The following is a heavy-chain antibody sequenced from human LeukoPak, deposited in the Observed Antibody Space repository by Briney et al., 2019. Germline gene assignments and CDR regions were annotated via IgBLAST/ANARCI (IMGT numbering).Heavy chain of an antibody. CDR1: GYTFTSYD. J-gene: IGHJ6*03. V-gene: IGHV1-8*01. CDR2: MNPNSGNT. D-gene: IGHD2-21*02. CDR3: ARGGIVTQASRYYYYMDV. Sequence: ASVKVSCKASGYTFTSYDINWVRQATGQGLEWMGWMNPNSGNTGYAQKFQGRVTMTRNTSISTAYMELSSLRSEDTAVYYCARGGIVTQASRYYYYMDVWGKGTTVTISS.